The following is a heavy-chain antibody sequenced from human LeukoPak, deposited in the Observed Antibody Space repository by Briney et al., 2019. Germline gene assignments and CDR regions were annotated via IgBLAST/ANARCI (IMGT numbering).Heavy chain of an antibody. CDR1: GYTFTNSY. J-gene: IGHJ4*02. D-gene: IGHD3-10*01. CDR2: IYPSGDGT. V-gene: IGHV1-46*01. CDR3: ARDRITMVRGADY. Sequence: ASVKVSCKTSGYTFTNSYIHWLRQAPGQGLEWMGIIYPSGDGTSNAQKFQGRVTMTRDTSTSTVYMELSSLRSEDTAVYYCARDRITMVRGADYWGQGTLVTVSS.